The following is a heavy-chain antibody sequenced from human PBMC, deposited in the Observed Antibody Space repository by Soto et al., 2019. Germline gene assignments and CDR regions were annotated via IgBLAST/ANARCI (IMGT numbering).Heavy chain of an antibody. V-gene: IGHV5-51*01. D-gene: IGHD2-15*01. Sequence: GESLKISCKGSGYSFTSYWIGWVRQMPGKGPEWMGIIYPGDSDTRYSPSFQGQVTISADKSISTAYLQWSSLKASDPAMSYCAEPGGKPIPSYYYGMYSWGKGTTVTVSS. CDR3: AEPGGKPIPSYYYGMYS. CDR1: GYSFTSYW. CDR2: IYPGDSDT. J-gene: IGHJ6*04.